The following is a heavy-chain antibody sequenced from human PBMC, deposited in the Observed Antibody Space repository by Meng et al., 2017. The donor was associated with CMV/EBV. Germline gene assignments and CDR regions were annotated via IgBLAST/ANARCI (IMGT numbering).Heavy chain of an antibody. CDR2: ISSSSSYI. J-gene: IGHJ1*01. D-gene: IGHD1-26*01. V-gene: IGHV3-21*01. Sequence: GESLKISCAASGFAYNNYAMHWVRQAPGKGLEWVSSISSSSSYIYYADSVKGRFTISGDNAKNSLYLQMNSLRAEDTAVYYCARDYVVGATTAYFQHWGQGTLVTVSS. CDR1: GFAYNNYA. CDR3: ARDYVVGATTAYFQH.